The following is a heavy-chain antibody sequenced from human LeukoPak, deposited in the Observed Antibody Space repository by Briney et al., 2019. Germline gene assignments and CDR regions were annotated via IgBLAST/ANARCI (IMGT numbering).Heavy chain of an antibody. CDR3: ARIGPILGAAWVDY. J-gene: IGHJ4*02. CDR2: IFYAGGT. Sequence: SDTLSLTCAVSGYSISSNHWWGWIRQPPGKGLEWIGYIFYAGGTYYNPSLKSRVTMSVDTSKNQFSLRLSSVTAVDTAVYYCARIGPILGAAWVDYWGQGTLVSASS. D-gene: IGHD3-3*02. CDR1: GYSISSNHW. V-gene: IGHV4-28*01.